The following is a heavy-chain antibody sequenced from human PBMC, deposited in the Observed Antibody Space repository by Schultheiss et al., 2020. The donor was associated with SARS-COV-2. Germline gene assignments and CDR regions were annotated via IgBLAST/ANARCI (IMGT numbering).Heavy chain of an antibody. CDR2: ISPDGTEK. CDR1: GFTFSSYA. V-gene: IGHV3-7*01. J-gene: IGHJ3*02. CDR3: AREYI. Sequence: GGSLRLSCAASGFTFSSYAMSWVRQAPGKGLEWVAAISPDGTEKSYVDSVKGRFTISRDNAKNSLYLQMNSLRADDTAVYYCAREYIWGQGTMVTVSS.